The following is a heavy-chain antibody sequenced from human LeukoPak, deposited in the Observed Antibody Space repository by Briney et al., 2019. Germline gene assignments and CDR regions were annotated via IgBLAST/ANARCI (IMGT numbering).Heavy chain of an antibody. CDR1: GGSFSGYY. CDR2: INHSGST. D-gene: IGHD3-3*01. Sequence: KASETLSLTCAVYGGSFSGYYWSWIRQPPGKGLEWIGEINHSGSTNYNPSLKSRVTISVDTSKNQFSLKLSSVTAADTAVYYCARDPSPSYDFWSGYSDAFDIWGQGTMVTVSS. J-gene: IGHJ3*02. V-gene: IGHV4-34*01. CDR3: ARDPSPSYDFWSGYSDAFDI.